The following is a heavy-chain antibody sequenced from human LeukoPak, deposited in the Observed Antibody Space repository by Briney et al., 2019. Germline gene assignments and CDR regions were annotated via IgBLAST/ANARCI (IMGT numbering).Heavy chain of an antibody. CDR3: ARAGSHWHYVY. CDR2: ISYDGSNK. Sequence: GGSLRLSCAASGFTFSSYAMHWVRQAPGKGLEWVAVISYDGSNKYYADSVKGRFTISRDNSKNTLYLQMNSLRVEDTAVYYCARAGSHWHYVYWGQGTVVTVSS. CDR1: GFTFSSYA. V-gene: IGHV3-30-3*01. J-gene: IGHJ4*02. D-gene: IGHD3-10*01.